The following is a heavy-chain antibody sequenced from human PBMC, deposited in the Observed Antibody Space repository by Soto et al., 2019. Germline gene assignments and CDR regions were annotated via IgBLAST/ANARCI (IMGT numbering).Heavy chain of an antibody. V-gene: IGHV4-59*01. J-gene: IGHJ4*02. D-gene: IGHD6-13*01. CDR1: GGSISSYY. Sequence: PSETLSLTCTVSGGSISSYYWSWIRQPPGKGLEWIGYIYYSGSTNYNPSPRSRVTISVDTSKNQFSLKLSSVTAADTAVYYCARASIAAAGFDYWGQGTLVTVSS. CDR3: ARASIAAAGFDY. CDR2: IYYSGST.